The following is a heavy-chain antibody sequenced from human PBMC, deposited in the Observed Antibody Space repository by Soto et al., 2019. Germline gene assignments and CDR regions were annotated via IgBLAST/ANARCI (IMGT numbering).Heavy chain of an antibody. Sequence: QVQLVQSGAEVKKPGASVKVSCKASGYTFTNHDINWVRQVPGQGLEWMGWMIPDSGRTGYAQKFQGRVTMTRNTSTSTAYMEVSSLRNEDTAVYYCARGDQFGFGVDYWGQGTLVTVSS. D-gene: IGHD3-10*01. CDR3: ARGDQFGFGVDY. CDR2: MIPDSGRT. J-gene: IGHJ4*02. CDR1: GYTFTNHD. V-gene: IGHV1-8*01.